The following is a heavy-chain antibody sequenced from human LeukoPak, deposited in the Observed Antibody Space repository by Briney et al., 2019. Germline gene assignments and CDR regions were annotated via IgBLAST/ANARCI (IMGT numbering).Heavy chain of an antibody. V-gene: IGHV3-7*01. CDR1: GFTFSSYW. J-gene: IGHJ3*02. CDR3: ARDLAGPPQEAFDI. CDR2: IKQDGSEK. Sequence: RGSLRLSCAASGFTFSSYWMSWGRQAPGKGLEWVANIKQDGSEKYYVDSVKGRFTISRDNAKNSLYLQMNTLRADDTAVYYCARDLAGPPQEAFDIWGQGTMVTVSS.